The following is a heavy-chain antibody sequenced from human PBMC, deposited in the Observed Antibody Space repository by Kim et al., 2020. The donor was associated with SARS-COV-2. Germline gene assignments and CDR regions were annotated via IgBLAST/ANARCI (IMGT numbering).Heavy chain of an antibody. CDR3: ARSRPSYSGSYHQIDY. D-gene: IGHD1-26*01. CDR1: GGSISSYY. CDR2: IYYSGST. V-gene: IGHV4-59*01. Sequence: SETLSLTCTVSGGSISSYYWSWIRQPPGKGLEWIGYIYYSGSTNYNPSLKSRVTISVDTSKNQFSLKLSSVTAADTAVYYCARSRPSYSGSYHQIDYWGQGTLVTVSS. J-gene: IGHJ4*02.